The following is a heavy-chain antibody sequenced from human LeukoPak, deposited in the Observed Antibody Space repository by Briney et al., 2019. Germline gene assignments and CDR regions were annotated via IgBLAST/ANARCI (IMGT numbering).Heavy chain of an antibody. CDR3: ARGHCSGGSCYRLYNWFDP. CDR1: GGTFSSYA. D-gene: IGHD2-15*01. V-gene: IGHV1-69*06. J-gene: IGHJ5*02. CDR2: IIPIFGTA. Sequence: GSSVKVSCKASGGTFSSYAISWVRQAPGQGLEWMGGIIPIFGTANYAQKFQGRVTITADKSTSTAYMGLSSLRSEDTAVYYCARGHCSGGSCYRLYNWFDPWGQGTLVTVSS.